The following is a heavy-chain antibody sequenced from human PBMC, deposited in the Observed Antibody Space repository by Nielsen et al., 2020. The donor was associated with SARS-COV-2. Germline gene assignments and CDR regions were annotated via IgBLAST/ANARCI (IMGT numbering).Heavy chain of an antibody. CDR3: AKLGPGAVFDY. D-gene: IGHD3-16*01. Sequence: LKISCAASGFTFSSYAMSWVRQAPGKGLEWVSVIYSGGSSTYYADSVKGRFTISRDNSKNTLYLQMNSLRAEDTAVYYCAKLGPGAVFDYWGQGTLVTVSS. V-gene: IGHV3-23*03. CDR2: IYSGGSST. CDR1: GFTFSSYA. J-gene: IGHJ4*02.